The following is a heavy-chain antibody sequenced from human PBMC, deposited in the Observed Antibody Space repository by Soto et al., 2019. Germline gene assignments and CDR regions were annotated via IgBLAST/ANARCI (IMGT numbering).Heavy chain of an antibody. CDR2: IYYSGST. CDR1: GGSISSGGYY. CDR3: ARDPGDLSIAVPGGWFDP. Sequence: SETLSLTCTVSGGSISSGGYYWSWIRQHPGKGLEWIGYIYYSGSTNYNPSLKSRVTISVDTSKNQFSLKLSSVTAADTAVYYCARDPGDLSIAVPGGWFDPWGQGTLVTVSS. J-gene: IGHJ5*02. D-gene: IGHD6-6*01. V-gene: IGHV4-61*08.